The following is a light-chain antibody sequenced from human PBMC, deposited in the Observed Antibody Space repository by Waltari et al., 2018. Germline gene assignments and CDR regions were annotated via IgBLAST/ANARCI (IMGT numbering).Light chain of an antibody. Sequence: DIQMTQSPSSLSASVGDTVTITCRASQGISSYLNWFQQKPGKAPKLLIYAATTLQSGVPSRFRGSGSGKEFTLTISSLQPEDCEAYYCLQHNSYPYSFGQGTKVEIK. CDR2: AAT. CDR1: QGISSY. J-gene: IGKJ2*03. CDR3: LQHNSYPYS. V-gene: IGKV1-17*01.